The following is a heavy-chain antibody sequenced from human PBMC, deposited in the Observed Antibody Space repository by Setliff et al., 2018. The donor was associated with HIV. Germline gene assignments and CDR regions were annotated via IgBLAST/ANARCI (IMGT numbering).Heavy chain of an antibody. V-gene: IGHV1-46*01. CDR2: INPSGGST. CDR1: GYSFTNHY. CDR3: ARDRGDIVVVVAATPGGAFDI. J-gene: IGHJ3*02. Sequence: GASVKVSCKPSGYSFTNHYMHWVRQAPGQGLEWMGIINPSGGSTSYAQKFQGRVTMTRDTSTSTVYMELSSLRSEDTAVYYCARDRGDIVVVVAATPGGAFDIWGQGTMVTVSS. D-gene: IGHD2-15*01.